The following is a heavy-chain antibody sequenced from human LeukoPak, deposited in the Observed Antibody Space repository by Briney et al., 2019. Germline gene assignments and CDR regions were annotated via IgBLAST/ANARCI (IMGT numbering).Heavy chain of an antibody. CDR3: AKDLDHDYDDYGLDY. D-gene: IGHD4-17*01. CDR1: GFTFSSHG. CDR2: ISDDGGKK. V-gene: IGHV3-30*18. Sequence: GGSLRLSCAASGFTFSSHGMSWVRQAPGKGLEWVALISDDGGKKYYADSVKGRFTISRDNSKNTLYLQMNSLRAEDTALYYCAKDLDHDYDDYGLDYWGQGTLVTVSS. J-gene: IGHJ4*02.